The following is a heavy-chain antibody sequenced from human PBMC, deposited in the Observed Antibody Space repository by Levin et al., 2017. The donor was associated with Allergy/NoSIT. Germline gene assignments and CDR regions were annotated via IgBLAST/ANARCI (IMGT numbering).Heavy chain of an antibody. CDR3: ARGIEDYGSGTYYSSDFFDS. Sequence: SETLSLTCSVSGATFASGDFYWSWLRQSPGKGLEWIGNTYYNGDAVYKPSFQSRVSISADTSKDQFSLRLSSVTAADTAVYFCARGIEDYGSGTYYSSDFFDSWGPGILVTVSS. CDR2: TYYNGDA. D-gene: IGHD3-10*01. V-gene: IGHV4-30-4*01. CDR1: GATFASGDFY. J-gene: IGHJ4*02.